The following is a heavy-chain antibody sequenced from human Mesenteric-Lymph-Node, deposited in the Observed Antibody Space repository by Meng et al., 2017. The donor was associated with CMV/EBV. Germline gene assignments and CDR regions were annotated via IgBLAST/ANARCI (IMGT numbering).Heavy chain of an antibody. CDR2: INLHGDEK. Sequence: GGSLRLSCAVSGFTFTRYWMSWVRQAPGKGLEWVALINLHGDEKYYVDSVKGRFTISRDNAWNSLYLQMNSLRAEDAAVYYCARVFYSYGSGYWGQGTLVTVSS. J-gene: IGHJ4*02. CDR1: GFTFTRYW. CDR3: ARVFYSYGSGY. D-gene: IGHD5-18*01. V-gene: IGHV3-7*01.